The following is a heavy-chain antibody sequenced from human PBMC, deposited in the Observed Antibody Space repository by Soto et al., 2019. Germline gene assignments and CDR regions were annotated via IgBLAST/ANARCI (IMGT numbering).Heavy chain of an antibody. CDR2: ISYDGSNK. CDR1: GFTFSSYA. V-gene: IGHV3-30*04. J-gene: IGHJ3*02. CDR3: AKDRLRAGGLVPIALDAFDT. D-gene: IGHD6-19*01. Sequence: QVQLVESGGGVVQPGRSLRLSCAASGFTFSSYAMHWVRQAPGKGLEWVAVISYDGSNKKYVDSVKGRFTISRDNSKNRLYLQMNFLRPEDTAVYYCAKDRLRAGGLVPIALDAFDTWGQGTMVTVSS.